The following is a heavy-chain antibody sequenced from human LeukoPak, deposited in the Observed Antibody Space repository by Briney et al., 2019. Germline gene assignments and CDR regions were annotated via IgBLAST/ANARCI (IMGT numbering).Heavy chain of an antibody. V-gene: IGHV1-69*05. D-gene: IGHD6-13*01. CDR3: ARDSSSWYYWFDP. CDR1: GYTFTSYG. CDR2: IIPIFGTA. Sequence: ASVKVSCKASGYTFTSYGISWVRQAPGQGLEWMGGIIPIFGTANYAQKFQGRVTITTDESTSTAYMELSSLRSEDTAVYYCARDSSSWYYWFDPWGQGTLVTVSS. J-gene: IGHJ5*02.